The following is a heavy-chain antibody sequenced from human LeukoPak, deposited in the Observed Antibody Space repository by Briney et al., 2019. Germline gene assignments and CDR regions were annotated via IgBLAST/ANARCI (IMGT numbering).Heavy chain of an antibody. CDR3: ARGRFYYDILTGYHDY. CDR2: IYYSGST. V-gene: IGHV4-31*03. D-gene: IGHD3-9*01. CDR1: GGSISSGGYY. J-gene: IGHJ4*02. Sequence: PSETLSLTCTVSGGSISSGGYYWSWIRQHPGKGLEWIGYIYYSGSTYYNPSLQSRVTISVDTSKNQFSLKLSSVTAADTAVYYCARGRFYYDILTGYHDYWGQGTLVTVSS.